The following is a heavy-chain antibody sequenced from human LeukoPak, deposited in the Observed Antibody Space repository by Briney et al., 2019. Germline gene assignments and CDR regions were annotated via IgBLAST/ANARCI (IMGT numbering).Heavy chain of an antibody. J-gene: IGHJ4*02. V-gene: IGHV4-61*02. Sequence: SETLSLTCTVSGGSISSGSYYWSWIRQPAGKGLEWIGRIYTSGSTNYNPSLKSRVTISVDKSKNQFSLKLSSVTAADTAVYYCARDWGLRWELLLWGQGTMVTVSS. CDR1: GGSISSGSYY. CDR3: ARDWGLRWELLL. CDR2: IYTSGST. D-gene: IGHD1-26*01.